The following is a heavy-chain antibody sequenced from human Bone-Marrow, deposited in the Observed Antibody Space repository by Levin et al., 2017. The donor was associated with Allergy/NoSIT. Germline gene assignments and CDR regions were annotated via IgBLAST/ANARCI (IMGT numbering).Heavy chain of an antibody. CDR2: ISSSGTYI. J-gene: IGHJ4*02. Sequence: GESLKISCAASGFTFSSYSMIWVRQAPGKGLAWVSSISSSGTYIKYADSVKGRFTVSRDNAKNTLYLEMNSLTADDTGVFYCASQVGLNGDYGGDWGQGTLVTVSS. CDR1: GFTFSSYS. CDR3: ASQVGLNGDYGGD. V-gene: IGHV3-21*01. D-gene: IGHD4-17*01.